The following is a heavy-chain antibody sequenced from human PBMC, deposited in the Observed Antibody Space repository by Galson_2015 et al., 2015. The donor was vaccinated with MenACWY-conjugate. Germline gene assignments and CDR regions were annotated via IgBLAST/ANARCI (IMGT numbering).Heavy chain of an antibody. CDR2: INPGGSST. CDR1: GFIFNTYW. D-gene: IGHD1-26*01. CDR3: AKTRGASFYFAS. V-gene: IGHV3-74*01. J-gene: IGHJ4*02. Sequence: SLRLSCAASGFIFNTYWMHWVRQAPGKGLVWVSRINPGGSSTTYADSVKDRFTISRDNAKNTLYLQMNSLRPVDTAVFYCAKTRGASFYFASWGQGTLVTVSS.